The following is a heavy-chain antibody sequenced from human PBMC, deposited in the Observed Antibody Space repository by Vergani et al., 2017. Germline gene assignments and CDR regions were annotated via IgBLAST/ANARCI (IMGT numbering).Heavy chain of an antibody. CDR3: VKDAGSYENFFDS. CDR1: GFPFSTYA. D-gene: IGHD1-26*01. J-gene: IGHJ4*02. CDR2: LTGGGGST. Sequence: EVQLLESGGSLKQPGGSVRLSCAASGFPFSTYAMHWVPQAPGKGLEWVSALTGGGGSTYYADSLKGRFIISRDNSRDTLYLKMNSLRPEDTATYYCVKDAGSYENFFDSWGQGTLVTVSS. V-gene: IGHV3-23*01.